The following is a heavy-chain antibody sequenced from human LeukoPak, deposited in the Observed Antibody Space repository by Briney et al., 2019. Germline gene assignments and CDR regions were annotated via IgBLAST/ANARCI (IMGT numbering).Heavy chain of an antibody. V-gene: IGHV3-48*04. J-gene: IGHJ4*02. CDR2: ISSGSSTI. CDR3: ARGRYASSWYCDY. D-gene: IGHD6-13*01. CDR1: GFTFSSYS. Sequence: GGSLRLSCAASGFTFSSYSMNWVRQAPGKGLEWVSYISSGSSTIYYADSVKGRFTIFRDDAKNSLYLQMNSLRAEDTAVYYCARGRYASSWYCDYWGQGTLVTVSS.